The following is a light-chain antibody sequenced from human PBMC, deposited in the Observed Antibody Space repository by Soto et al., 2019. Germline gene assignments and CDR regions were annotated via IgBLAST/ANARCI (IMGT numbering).Light chain of an antibody. CDR3: GTYRPISNFV. J-gene: IGLJ1*01. V-gene: IGLV2-14*03. CDR1: SSDVGDYNY. CDR2: GVS. Sequence: QSALTQPASVSGSPGQSITISCTGTSSDVGDYNYVSWYQQHPGKAPKFIIYGVSNRPSGVSDRFYGSKSGNTASLTISGLQAEDEADYYCGTYRPISNFVFGTGTKLTVL.